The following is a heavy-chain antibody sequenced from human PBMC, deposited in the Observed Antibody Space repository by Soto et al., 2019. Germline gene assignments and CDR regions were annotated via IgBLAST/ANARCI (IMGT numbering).Heavy chain of an antibody. J-gene: IGHJ6*02. CDR3: ARRGYSNYYYGMDV. CDR1: GGSFSGYY. CDR2: INHSGST. D-gene: IGHD4-4*01. Sequence: SETLSLTCAVYGGSFSGYYWTWIRQPPGTGLEWIGEINHSGSTNYNPSLKSRVTISVDTSKNQFSLKLTSVTAADTAVYYCARRGYSNYYYGMDVWGQGTTVTVSS. V-gene: IGHV4-34*01.